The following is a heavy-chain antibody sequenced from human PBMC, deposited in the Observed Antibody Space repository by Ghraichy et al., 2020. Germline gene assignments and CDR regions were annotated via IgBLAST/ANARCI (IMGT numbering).Heavy chain of an antibody. CDR1: GFTFTTYW. CDR3: VRSWGGGWFDP. J-gene: IGHJ5*02. Sequence: GGSLRLSCVASGFTFTTYWMSWVRQAPGKGLEWVANIKQDGNEKYYVDSVNGRFTVSRDNAKNSLYLQMNSLRADDTAVYYCVRSWGGGWFDPWGQGTLVTVSS. D-gene: IGHD3-16*01. CDR2: IKQDGNEK. V-gene: IGHV3-7*01.